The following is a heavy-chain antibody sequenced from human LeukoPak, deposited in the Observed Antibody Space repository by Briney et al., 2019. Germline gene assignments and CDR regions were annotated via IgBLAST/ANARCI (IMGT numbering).Heavy chain of an antibody. V-gene: IGHV3-30*03. Sequence: GRSLRLSCAASGFTFISYGMHWVRQAPGKGLEWVAVISYDGSNKYYADSVKGRFTISRDNSKNTLYLQMNSLRAEDTAVYHCARDRGDYWGRGTLVTVSS. CDR2: ISYDGSNK. J-gene: IGHJ4*02. D-gene: IGHD3-10*01. CDR3: ARDRGDY. CDR1: GFTFISYG.